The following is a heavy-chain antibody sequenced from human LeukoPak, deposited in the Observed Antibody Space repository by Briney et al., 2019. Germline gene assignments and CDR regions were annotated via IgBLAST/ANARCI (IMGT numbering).Heavy chain of an antibody. CDR3: AKDQRRVDGSNWFDP. D-gene: IGHD3-10*01. J-gene: IGHJ5*02. CDR1: GFTLGSYT. Sequence: PGGSLRLSCAASGFTLGSYTMNWVRQAPGKGLEWVSYISSSGSTIYYADSVEGRFTISRDNAKNSLYLQMNSLRAEDTAVYYCAKDQRRVDGSNWFDPWGQGTLVTVSS. CDR2: ISSSGSTI. V-gene: IGHV3-48*04.